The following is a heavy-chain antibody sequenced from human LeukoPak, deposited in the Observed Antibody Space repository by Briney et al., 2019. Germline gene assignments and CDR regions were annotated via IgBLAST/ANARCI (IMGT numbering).Heavy chain of an antibody. D-gene: IGHD1-26*01. CDR1: GFTFSSYA. CDR3: AREGVVGATANHYDY. V-gene: IGHV3-23*01. Sequence: PGGPLRLSCAASGFTFSSYAMSWVRQAPGKGLEWVSAISGSGGSTYYADSVKGRFTISRDNSKNTLYLQMNSLRAEDTGVYYCAREGVVGATANHYDYWGQGSLVTVSS. J-gene: IGHJ4*02. CDR2: ISGSGGST.